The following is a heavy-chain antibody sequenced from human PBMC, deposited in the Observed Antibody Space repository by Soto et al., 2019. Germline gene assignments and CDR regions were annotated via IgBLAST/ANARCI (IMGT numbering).Heavy chain of an antibody. J-gene: IGHJ4*02. CDR1: GYMFTGYY. Sequence: ASVKVSCKASGYMFTGYYMHWVRQAPGQGLEWMGWINPDSGGTNYQQKFQGRVTMTRDTSISTAYMELRGLKSDDTAVYYCATPTPLRGAMITNINFDFWGQGTPVTVSS. V-gene: IGHV1-2*02. D-gene: IGHD3-10*01. CDR2: INPDSGGT. CDR3: ATPTPLRGAMITNINFDF.